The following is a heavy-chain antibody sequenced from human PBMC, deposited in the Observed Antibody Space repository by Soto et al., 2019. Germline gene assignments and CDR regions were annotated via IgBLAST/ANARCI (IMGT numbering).Heavy chain of an antibody. Sequence: QVQLQESGPGLVKPSQTLSLTCTVSGGSICSGGYYWSWIRQHPGKGLEWIGYIYYSGSTYYNPSLKSRVTISVDTSKNQYSLKLSSVTAADTAVYYSARDAPGVGFDYWGQGTQVTVSS. J-gene: IGHJ4*02. V-gene: IGHV4-31*03. CDR3: ARDAPGVGFDY. CDR1: GGSICSGGYY. D-gene: IGHD3-3*01. CDR2: IYYSGST.